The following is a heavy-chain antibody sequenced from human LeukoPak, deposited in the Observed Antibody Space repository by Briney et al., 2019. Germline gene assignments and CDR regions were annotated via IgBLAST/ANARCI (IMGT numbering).Heavy chain of an antibody. CDR3: ARERGYSYGYRGYFDY. CDR1: GFSFSSYE. J-gene: IGHJ4*02. Sequence: GGSLRLSCAASGFSFSSYEMNWVRQAPGRGLEWLSYISSSGRTIYYADSVKGRLTTSRDNAKSSLYLQMNSLRAEDTAVYYCARERGYSYGYRGYFDYWGQGTLVTVSP. CDR2: ISSSGRTI. D-gene: IGHD5-18*01. V-gene: IGHV3-48*03.